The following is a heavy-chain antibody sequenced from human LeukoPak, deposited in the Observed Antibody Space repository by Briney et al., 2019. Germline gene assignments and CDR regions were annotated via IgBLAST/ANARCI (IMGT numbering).Heavy chain of an antibody. J-gene: IGHJ5*02. CDR2: IYSSGST. V-gene: IGHV4-61*08. CDR1: GGSISSGGYY. Sequence: KPSETLSLTCTVSGGSISSGGYYWSWIRQPPGKGLEWIGYIYSSGSTKYNPSLKSRVTISLDTSKNQFSLRLSSVTAADTAVYYCARGYSSNWNWFDPWGQGTLVTVSS. CDR3: ARGYSSNWNWFDP. D-gene: IGHD6-13*01.